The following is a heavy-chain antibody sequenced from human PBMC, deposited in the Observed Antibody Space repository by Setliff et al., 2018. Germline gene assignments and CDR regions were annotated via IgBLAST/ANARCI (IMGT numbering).Heavy chain of an antibody. CDR1: GYTFSDYY. J-gene: IGHJ4*02. D-gene: IGHD1-26*01. Sequence: GASVKVSCKASGYTFSDYYMHWIRQAPGQGPEWMGCINPNTGGTRFAQKFQFGVTMTADKAITTAYMELTRLTSDDTAMYYCARDLLGSLGRTFDLWGQGTLVTVSS. V-gene: IGHV1-2*02. CDR2: INPNTGGT. CDR3: ARDLLGSLGRTFDL.